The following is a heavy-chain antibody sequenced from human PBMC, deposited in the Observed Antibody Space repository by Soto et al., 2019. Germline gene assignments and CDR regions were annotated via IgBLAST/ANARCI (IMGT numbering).Heavy chain of an antibody. J-gene: IGHJ3*02. D-gene: IGHD2-2*01. CDR1: GYTFTSYG. CDR2: ISAYNGNT. Sequence: ASVKVSCKASGYTFTSYGISWVRQAPGQGLEWMGWISAYNGNTNYAQKLQGRVTMTTDTSTSTGYMELRSLRSDDTAVYYCARVVVVVPAAKRDAFDIWGQGTMVTVSS. V-gene: IGHV1-18*01. CDR3: ARVVVVVPAAKRDAFDI.